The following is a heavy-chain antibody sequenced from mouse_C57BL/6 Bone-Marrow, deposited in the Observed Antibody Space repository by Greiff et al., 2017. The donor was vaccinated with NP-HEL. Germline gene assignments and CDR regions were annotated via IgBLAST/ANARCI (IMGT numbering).Heavy chain of an antibody. CDR1: GYTFTSYG. V-gene: IGHV1-81*01. CDR3: ARRYPFAY. Sequence: VKLMESGAELARPGASVKLSCKASGYTFTSYGISWVKQRTGQGLEWIGEIYPRSGNTYYNEKFKGKATLTADKSSSTAYMELRSLTSEDSAVYFCARRYPFAYWGQGTLVTVSA. J-gene: IGHJ3*01. CDR2: IYPRSGNT. D-gene: IGHD1-1*01.